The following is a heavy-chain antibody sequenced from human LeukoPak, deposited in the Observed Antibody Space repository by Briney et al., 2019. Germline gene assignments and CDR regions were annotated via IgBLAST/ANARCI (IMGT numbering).Heavy chain of an antibody. CDR2: IIPIFGTA. CDR3: AREDYYDSGSSDY. Sequence: SVKVSCKASGGTFSSYAISWVRQAPGQGLEWMGGIIPIFGTANYAQKFQGRVTITADESTSTAYMELSSLRSEDTAIYYCAREDYYDSGSSDYWGQGTLVTVSS. CDR1: GGTFSSYA. V-gene: IGHV1-69*13. J-gene: IGHJ4*02. D-gene: IGHD3-22*01.